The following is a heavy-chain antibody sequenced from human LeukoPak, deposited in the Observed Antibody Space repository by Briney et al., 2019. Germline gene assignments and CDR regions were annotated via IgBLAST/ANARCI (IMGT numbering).Heavy chain of an antibody. Sequence: SETLSLTCTVSGGSISSHCWSWIRQPPGKGLEWIGYIYYSGSTNYNPSLKSRVTISVDTSKNQFSLKLSSVTAADTAVYYCARTGLRSPDAFDIWGQGTMVTVSS. CDR1: GGSISSHC. V-gene: IGHV4-59*11. J-gene: IGHJ3*02. D-gene: IGHD5-12*01. CDR3: ARTGLRSPDAFDI. CDR2: IYYSGST.